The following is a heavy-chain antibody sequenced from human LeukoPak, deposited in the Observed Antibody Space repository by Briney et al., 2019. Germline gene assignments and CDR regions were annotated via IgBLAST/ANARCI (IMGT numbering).Heavy chain of an antibody. J-gene: IGHJ5*02. CDR1: GYSFTSSW. V-gene: IGHV5-51*01. CDR2: INPGDSDT. CDR3: ARHGAYGSGSYYNRNWFDP. D-gene: IGHD3-10*01. Sequence: PGESLKISCQASGYSFTSSWIGWARQMPGKGLEWMAIINPGDSDTRYSPSFQGQVTISADKSISTAYLQWSSLKASDTAMYYCARHGAYGSGSYYNRNWFDPWGQGTLVTVSS.